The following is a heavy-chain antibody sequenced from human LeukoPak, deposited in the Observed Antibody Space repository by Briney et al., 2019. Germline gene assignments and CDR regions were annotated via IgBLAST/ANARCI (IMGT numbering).Heavy chain of an antibody. V-gene: IGHV3-23*01. Sequence: PGGSLRLSCAASGFTFSDYEMSWVRQAPGRGLEWVSAISGSGSNTYYADSAKGRFTISRDNSKDTLYLQMNSLRAEDTALYFCASLTWDYSGDWFDPWGQGTLVTVSS. J-gene: IGHJ5*02. CDR1: GFTFSDYE. D-gene: IGHD4-23*01. CDR3: ASLTWDYSGDWFDP. CDR2: ISGSGSNT.